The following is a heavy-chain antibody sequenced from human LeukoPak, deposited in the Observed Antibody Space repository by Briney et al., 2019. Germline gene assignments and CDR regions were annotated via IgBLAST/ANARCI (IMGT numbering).Heavy chain of an antibody. J-gene: IGHJ6*02. CDR3: ARDKDDRYCSSTSCLYYYYGMDV. V-gene: IGHV1-8*01. CDR1: GYTFTSYD. CDR2: MNPNSGNT. Sequence: ALVTVSFTASGYTFTSYDINWVRQATGQGLEWMGWMNPNSGNTGYAQKFQGRVTMTRNTSISTAYMELSSLRSEDTAVYYCARDKDDRYCSSTSCLYYYYGMDVWGQGTTVTVSS. D-gene: IGHD2-2*01.